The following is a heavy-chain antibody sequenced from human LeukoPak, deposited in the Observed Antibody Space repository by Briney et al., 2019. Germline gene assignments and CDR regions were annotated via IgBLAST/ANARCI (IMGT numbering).Heavy chain of an antibody. D-gene: IGHD6-13*01. CDR2: IYYSGST. J-gene: IGHJ4*02. V-gene: IGHV4-39*01. CDR3: ARHVIAAAGTFDY. Sequence: PSETLSLTCTVSGGSIRSSYYYWGWIRQPPGKGLEWIGSIYYSGSTYYNPSLKSRVTISVDTSKNQFSLKLSSVTAADTAVYYCARHVIAAAGTFDYWGQGTLVTVSS. CDR1: GGSIRSSYYY.